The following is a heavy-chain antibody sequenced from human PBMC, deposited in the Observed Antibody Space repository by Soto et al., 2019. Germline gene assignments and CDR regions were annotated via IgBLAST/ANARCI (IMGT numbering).Heavy chain of an antibody. J-gene: IGHJ3*02. Sequence: ASVEVSCKXSGGTFSSYAISWVRQAPGQGLEWMGGIIPIFGTANYAQKFQGRVTITADESTSTAYMELSSLRSEDTAVYYCARERVYDSSVPGAFDIWGLGTMVTVSS. CDR3: ARERVYDSSVPGAFDI. V-gene: IGHV1-69*13. CDR2: IIPIFGTA. CDR1: GGTFSSYA. D-gene: IGHD3-22*01.